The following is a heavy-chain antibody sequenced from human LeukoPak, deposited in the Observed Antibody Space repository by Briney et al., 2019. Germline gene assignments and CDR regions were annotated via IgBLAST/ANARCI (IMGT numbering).Heavy chain of an antibody. CDR1: GFTFSSYA. CDR3: AETYYYDSSGSFFDY. V-gene: IGHV3-23*01. Sequence: GGSLRLSCAASGFTFSSYAMSWVRQAPGKGLEWVSAISGSGGSTYYADSVKGRFTISRDNSKNTLYMQMNSLRAEDTAVYYCAETYYYDSSGSFFDYWGQGTLVTVSS. J-gene: IGHJ4*02. CDR2: ISGSGGST. D-gene: IGHD3-22*01.